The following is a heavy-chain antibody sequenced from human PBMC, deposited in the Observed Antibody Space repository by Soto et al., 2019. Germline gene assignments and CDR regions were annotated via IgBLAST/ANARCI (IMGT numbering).Heavy chain of an antibody. V-gene: IGHV3-30*18. J-gene: IGHJ6*02. CDR1: GFRLSNNG. D-gene: IGHD1-26*01. Sequence: GSLRRSGVASGFRLSNNGMHGVRQAPGQGLEWVAVISSDGSSKYYGDSVRGRFTISRDNSKNTLFLEMNSLRSEDTAVYYCAKDRGLAESGRWSHYYYGMDVWGQGSTVTVSS. CDR3: AKDRGLAESGRWSHYYYGMDV. CDR2: ISSDGSSK.